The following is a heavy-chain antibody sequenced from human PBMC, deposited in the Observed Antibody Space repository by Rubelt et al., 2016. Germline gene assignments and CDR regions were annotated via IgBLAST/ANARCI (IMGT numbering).Heavy chain of an antibody. CDR3: RGIWGSGMDV. Sequence: QVQLVQSGAAAKKPGASVKVSCKVSGYTLTELSMHWVLQAPGKGLEWMGGFGPEDGETTYARGVQRRVTMTVDPPTDTACMELSRLRSGDPAVYYGRGIWGSGMDVWGQGTLVTVSS. CDR2: FGPEDGET. V-gene: IGHV1-24*01. CDR1: GYTLTELS. J-gene: IGHJ4*02. D-gene: IGHD3-16*01.